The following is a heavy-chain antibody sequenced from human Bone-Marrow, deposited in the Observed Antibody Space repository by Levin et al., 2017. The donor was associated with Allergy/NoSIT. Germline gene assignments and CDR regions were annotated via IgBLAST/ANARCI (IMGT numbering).Heavy chain of an antibody. CDR2: ISKDSVTI. V-gene: IGHV3-11*01. Sequence: SCEASGFIFGDYYMSWFRQAPGKGLEWVSYISKDSVTIYYADSVRGRFTIHRDNAKSSLYLQMRSLRAEDTAVYYCVRDGGLIDYWGRGTLVTVSS. D-gene: IGHD4-23*01. CDR1: GFIFGDYY. CDR3: VRDGGLIDY. J-gene: IGHJ4*02.